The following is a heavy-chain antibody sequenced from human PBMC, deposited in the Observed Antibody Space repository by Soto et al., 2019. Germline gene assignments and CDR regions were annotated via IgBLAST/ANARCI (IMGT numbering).Heavy chain of an antibody. CDR3: ARSQGSSTSLEIYYYYYYGMDV. CDR2: IIPISGTA. J-gene: IGHJ6*02. CDR1: GGTFSSYA. V-gene: IGHV1-69*13. Sequence: ASVKVSCKASGGTFSSYAISWVRQAPGQGLEWMGGIIPISGTANYAQKFKGRVTITADESTSTAYMGLSSLRSEDTAVYYCARSQGSSTSLEIYYYYYYGMDVWGQGTTVTVSS. D-gene: IGHD2-2*01.